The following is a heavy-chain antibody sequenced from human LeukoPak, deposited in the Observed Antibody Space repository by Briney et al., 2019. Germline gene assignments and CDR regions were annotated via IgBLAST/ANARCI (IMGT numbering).Heavy chain of an antibody. CDR3: AREGPVLLWFGEQHPPDY. V-gene: IGHV1-18*01. D-gene: IGHD3-10*01. CDR2: ISAYNGNT. CDR1: GYTFTSYG. Sequence: GASVKVSCKASGYTFTSYGISWVRQAPGQGLEWMGWISAYNGNTNYAQKLQGRVTMTTDTSTSTAYMELRSLRSGDTAVYYCAREGPVLLWFGEQHPPDYWGQGTLVTVSS. J-gene: IGHJ4*02.